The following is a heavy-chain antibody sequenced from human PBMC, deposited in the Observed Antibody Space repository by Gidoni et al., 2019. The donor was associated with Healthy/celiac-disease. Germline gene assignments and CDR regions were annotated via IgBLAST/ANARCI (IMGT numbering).Heavy chain of an antibody. CDR1: GGSIGSSIYY. J-gene: IGHJ5*02. D-gene: IGHD3-10*01. Sequence: QLQLQESCPGLVKPSASLSLTCTVSGGSIGSSIYYWCWIRQPLGKGLEWLGSIYYSGCTYDNPYLKGRVNISVDTSKNQFSLKLSSVTAADTAVYYCARRSDYYGSGRLTWGQGTLVTVSS. CDR3: ARRSDYYGSGRLT. CDR2: IYYSGCT. V-gene: IGHV4-39*01.